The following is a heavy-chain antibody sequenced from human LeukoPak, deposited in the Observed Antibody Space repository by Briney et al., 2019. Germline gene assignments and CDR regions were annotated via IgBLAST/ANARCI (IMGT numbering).Heavy chain of an antibody. Sequence: GSLRLYCAAPGFSFSAYCMNLVRQAPGKGLEWVAIIQQDGSERYYADSVTGRFTISRDNAKNSLYLQVNSLRVEDTAVYFCAGGSGFLIEPWGQGTLVTVSS. CDR1: GFSFSAYC. V-gene: IGHV3-7*02. CDR2: IQQDGSER. D-gene: IGHD2-21*01. CDR3: AGGSGFLIEP. J-gene: IGHJ1*01.